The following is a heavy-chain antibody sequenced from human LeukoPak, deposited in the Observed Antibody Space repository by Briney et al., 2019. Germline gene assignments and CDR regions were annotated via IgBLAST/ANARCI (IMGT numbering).Heavy chain of an antibody. CDR2: IYYSGST. CDR1: GGSISSYY. J-gene: IGHJ3*02. CDR3: ARGNSVSGSYPPDAFDI. Sequence: NPSETLSLTCTVSGGSISSYYWSWIRQPPGKGLEWIGYIYYSGSTNYNPSLKSRVTISVDTSKNQFSLKLSSVTAADTAVYYCARGNSVSGSYPPDAFDIWGQGTMVTVSS. D-gene: IGHD1-26*01. V-gene: IGHV4-59*01.